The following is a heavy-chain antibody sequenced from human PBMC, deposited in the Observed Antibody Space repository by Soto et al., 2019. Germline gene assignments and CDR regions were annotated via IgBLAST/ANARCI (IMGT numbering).Heavy chain of an antibody. CDR3: ARYYGGNIDY. CDR2: IYYSGST. D-gene: IGHD4-17*01. Sequence: TLSLTCTVSGGSISSYYWSWIRQPPGKGLEWIGYIYYSGSTNYNPSLKSRVTISVDTSKNQFSLKLGSVTAADTAVYYCARYYGGNIDYWGQGTLVTVSS. V-gene: IGHV4-59*01. CDR1: GGSISSYY. J-gene: IGHJ4*02.